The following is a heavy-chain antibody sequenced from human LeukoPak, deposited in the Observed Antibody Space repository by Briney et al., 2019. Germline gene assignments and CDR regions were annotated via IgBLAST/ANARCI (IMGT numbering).Heavy chain of an antibody. J-gene: IGHJ5*02. CDR2: INHSGST. V-gene: IGHV4-34*01. CDR1: GGSFSGYY. CDR3: ARDPSKGEQPAHKYNWFDP. D-gene: IGHD1-26*01. Sequence: SETLSLTCAVYGGSFSGYYWSWIRQPPGKGLEWIGEINHSGSTNYNPSLKSRVTISVDTSKNQFSLKLSSVTAADTAVYYCARDPSKGEQPAHKYNWFDPWGQGTLVTVSS.